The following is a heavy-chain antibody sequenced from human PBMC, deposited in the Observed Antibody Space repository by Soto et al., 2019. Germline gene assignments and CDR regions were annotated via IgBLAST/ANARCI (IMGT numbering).Heavy chain of an antibody. D-gene: IGHD1-1*01. CDR3: ARGRYGDY. J-gene: IGHJ4*02. Sequence: QVHLVQSGAEVKKPGASVKVSCKGSGYGFTTYGLTWVRQAPGQGLEWMAWISAHNGNTNYAQELQGRVTVTRDTSTSTAYMELRSLISDVTAVYYCARGRYGDYWGQGDLVTVSS. CDR1: GYGFTTYG. CDR2: ISAHNGNT. V-gene: IGHV1-18*01.